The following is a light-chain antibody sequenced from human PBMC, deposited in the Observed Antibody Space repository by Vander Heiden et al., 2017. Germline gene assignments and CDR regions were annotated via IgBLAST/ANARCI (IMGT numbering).Light chain of an antibody. CDR3: QQAITFPRT. CDR1: ENINKW. J-gene: IGKJ1*01. Sequence: DIRMTPSPSSVTASVGASVPITCRASENINKWLGWYQQKPGKAPTLLIYDTSTLHSGVPSRFSGNHSGVDYTLTMTSLQPEDFATYYCQQAITFPRTFGQGTKVEIK. V-gene: IGKV1D-12*01. CDR2: DTS.